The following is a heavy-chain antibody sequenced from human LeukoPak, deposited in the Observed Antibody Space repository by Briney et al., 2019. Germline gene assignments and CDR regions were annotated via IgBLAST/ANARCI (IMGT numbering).Heavy chain of an antibody. CDR3: ASKGYSYGQGYYYYYMDV. Sequence: SETLSLTCTVSGGSISSYYWSWIRQPPGKGLEWIGYIYYSGSTNYNPSLKGRVTISVDTSKNQFSLKLSSVTAADTAVYYCASKGYSYGQGYYYYYMDVWGKGTTVTVSS. CDR1: GGSISSYY. CDR2: IYYSGST. V-gene: IGHV4-59*12. J-gene: IGHJ6*03. D-gene: IGHD5-18*01.